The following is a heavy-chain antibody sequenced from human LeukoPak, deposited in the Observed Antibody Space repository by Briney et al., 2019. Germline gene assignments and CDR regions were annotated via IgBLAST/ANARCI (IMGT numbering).Heavy chain of an antibody. D-gene: IGHD3-22*01. CDR2: ISGSGGST. Sequence: GGSLRLSCAASGYTFSSYAMSWVRQAPGKGLEWVSAISGSGGSTYYADSVKGRFTISRDNSKNTLYLQMNSLRAEDTAVYYCARATGHYDSSGYPNGWFDPWGQGTLVTVSS. V-gene: IGHV3-23*01. CDR3: ARATGHYDSSGYPNGWFDP. J-gene: IGHJ5*02. CDR1: GYTFSSYA.